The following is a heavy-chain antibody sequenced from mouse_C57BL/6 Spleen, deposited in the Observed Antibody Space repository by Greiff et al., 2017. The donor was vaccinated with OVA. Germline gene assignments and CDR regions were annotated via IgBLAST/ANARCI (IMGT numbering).Heavy chain of an antibody. CDR2: ISNGGGST. Sequence: DVKLVESGGGLVQPGGSLKLSCAASGFTFSDYYMYWVRQTPEKRLEWVAYISNGGGSTYYPDTVKGRFTISRDNAKNTLYLQMSRLKSEDTAMYYCARLNGSTFDYWGQGTTLTVSS. D-gene: IGHD1-1*01. V-gene: IGHV5-12*01. CDR1: GFTFSDYY. CDR3: ARLNGSTFDY. J-gene: IGHJ2*01.